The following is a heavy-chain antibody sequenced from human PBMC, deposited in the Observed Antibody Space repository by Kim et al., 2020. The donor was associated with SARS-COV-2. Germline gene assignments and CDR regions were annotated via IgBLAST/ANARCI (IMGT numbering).Heavy chain of an antibody. CDR3: ARRAVVTTSRYYYTMDV. V-gene: IGHV4-59*13. CDR2: VYYSGGT. D-gene: IGHD2-21*02. J-gene: IGHJ6*02. CDR1: GDSISRYY. Sequence: SETLSLTCTVSGDSISRYYWSWIWQPPGKGLEWIGCVYYSGGTDYNPSLKSRVTISVDTSKNQFSLKLDSVTAADTAVYYCARRAVVTTSRYYYTMDVWGQGTTVTVSS.